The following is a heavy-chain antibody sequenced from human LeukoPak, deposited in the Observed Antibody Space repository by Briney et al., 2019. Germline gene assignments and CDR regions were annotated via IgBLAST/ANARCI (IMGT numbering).Heavy chain of an antibody. CDR3: ARDLLGWELHYFDY. Sequence: GGSLRLSCAASGFTFSYYSMNWVRQAPGKGLEWISYISSSTSTIYYADSVKGRFTISRDNAKNSLYMQMNSLRAEDTAVYYCARDLLGWELHYFDYWGQGTLVTVSS. V-gene: IGHV3-48*01. J-gene: IGHJ4*02. CDR1: GFTFSYYS. D-gene: IGHD1-26*01. CDR2: ISSSTSTI.